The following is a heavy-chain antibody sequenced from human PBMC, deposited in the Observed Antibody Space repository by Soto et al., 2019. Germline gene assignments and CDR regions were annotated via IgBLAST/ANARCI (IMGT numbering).Heavy chain of an antibody. CDR1: GGSFSGYY. J-gene: IGHJ6*02. Sequence: NPSETLSLTCAVYGGSFSGYYWSWIRQRPGKGLEWIGEINHRGSTNYNSSLKSRVTISVDTSKNQFSLKVSSVTAADTAVYYCARPYCSSTSCFTGGHYYGMDVWGQGTTVTVSS. CDR3: ARPYCSSTSCFTGGHYYGMDV. D-gene: IGHD2-2*02. CDR2: INHRGST. V-gene: IGHV4-34*01.